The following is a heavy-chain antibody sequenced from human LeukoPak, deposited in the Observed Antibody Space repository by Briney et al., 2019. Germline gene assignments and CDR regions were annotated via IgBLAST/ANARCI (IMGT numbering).Heavy chain of an antibody. Sequence: PGGSLRLSCAASGFTFNNAWMNWVRQAPGKGLEWVGFIRSKAYGGTTEYAASVKGRFTISRDDSKSIAYLQMHSLKTEDTAVYYCTRIIVATKDYWGQGTLVTVSS. V-gene: IGHV3-49*04. D-gene: IGHD5-12*01. CDR1: GFTFNNAW. CDR2: IRSKAYGGTT. J-gene: IGHJ4*02. CDR3: TRIIVATKDY.